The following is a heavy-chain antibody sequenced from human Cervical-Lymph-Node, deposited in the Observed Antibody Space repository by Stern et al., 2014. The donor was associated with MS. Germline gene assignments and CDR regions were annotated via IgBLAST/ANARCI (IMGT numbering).Heavy chain of an antibody. J-gene: IGHJ6*01. CDR3: ARDEIGQTTTHYYYYGMDV. D-gene: IGHD1-1*01. CDR1: GGTFSSQA. CDR2: IIPIFGAA. V-gene: IGHV1-69*01. Sequence: QVQLVQSGAEVKKPGSSVKVSCKASGGTFSSQAISWVRQAPGQGLEWLGGIIPIFGAAHYAQKLQGRVTINADECTATVYMELRSLRSEDTPVYYCARDEIGQTTTHYYYYGMDVWVQGPRSPSPQ.